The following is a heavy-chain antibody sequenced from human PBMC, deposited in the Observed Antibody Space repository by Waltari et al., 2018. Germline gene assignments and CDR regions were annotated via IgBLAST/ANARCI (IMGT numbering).Heavy chain of an antibody. J-gene: IGHJ6*02. CDR1: GYTFTSYD. CDR3: ARAYNWNYYYYGMDV. CDR2: MNPNSGNT. Sequence: QVQLVQSGAEVKKPGASVQVSCKASGYTFTSYDINWVRQATGQGLEWMGWMNPNSGNTGYAQKFQGRVTMTRNTSISTAYMELSSLRSEDTAVYYCARAYNWNYYYYGMDVWGQGTTVTVSS. V-gene: IGHV1-8*01. D-gene: IGHD1-20*01.